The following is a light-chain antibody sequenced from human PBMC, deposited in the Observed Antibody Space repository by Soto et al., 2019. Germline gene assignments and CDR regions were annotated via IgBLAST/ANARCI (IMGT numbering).Light chain of an antibody. Sequence: EIVLTQSPGTLSLSPGERATLSCRASQSVSSSYLAWYQQKSGQAPRLLIYGASSRATGIPDRFSGSGSGKDFTLTISRLEPEDFAVYYCQQYGSSPPITFGQGTRLEIK. V-gene: IGKV3-20*01. CDR1: QSVSSSY. CDR2: GAS. CDR3: QQYGSSPPIT. J-gene: IGKJ5*01.